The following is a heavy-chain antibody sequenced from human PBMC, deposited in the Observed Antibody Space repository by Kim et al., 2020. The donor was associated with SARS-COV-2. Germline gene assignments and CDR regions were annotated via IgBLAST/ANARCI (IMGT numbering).Heavy chain of an antibody. J-gene: IGHJ4*02. D-gene: IGHD3-10*01. Sequence: GGSLRLSCVASGFTFSDYAMNWVRQAPGKGLEWVSAVSRSGDTTYYADSMRGRFSISRVNSKNVLFLQMNTLRADDTAIYYCAKALSYVDFGDWGQGTLVSVSS. CDR3: AKALSYVDFGD. CDR1: GFTFSDYA. CDR2: VSRSGDTT. V-gene: IGHV3-23*01.